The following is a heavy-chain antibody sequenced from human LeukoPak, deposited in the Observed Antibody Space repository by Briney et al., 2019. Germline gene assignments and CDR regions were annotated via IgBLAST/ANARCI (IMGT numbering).Heavy chain of an antibody. D-gene: IGHD3-3*01. CDR2: IKQDGSEK. CDR3: ARDHGDNLWSGYLD. V-gene: IGHV3-7*03. CDR1: GFTFSKYW. J-gene: IGHJ4*02. Sequence: GGSLRLSCAASGFTFSKYWMSWVCQAPGKGLEWVASIKQDGSEKYYVDSVTGRFTISRDNAKNSLYLQMSSLRAEDTAVYYCARDHGDNLWSGYLDWGQGTLVTVSS.